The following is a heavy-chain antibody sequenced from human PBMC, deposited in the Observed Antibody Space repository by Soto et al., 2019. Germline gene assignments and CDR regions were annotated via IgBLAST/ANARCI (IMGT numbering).Heavy chain of an antibody. CDR3: ARDVLTWNNYYYYGMDV. CDR2: IYSGGST. CDR1: GFTVSSNY. V-gene: IGHV3-53*01. Sequence: GGSLRLSCAASGFTVSSNYMSWVRQAPGKGLEWVSVIYSGGSTYYADSVKGRFTISRDNSKNTLYLQMNSLRAEDTAVYYCARDVLTWNNYYYYGMDVWGQGTTVTVSS. D-gene: IGHD1-1*01. J-gene: IGHJ6*02.